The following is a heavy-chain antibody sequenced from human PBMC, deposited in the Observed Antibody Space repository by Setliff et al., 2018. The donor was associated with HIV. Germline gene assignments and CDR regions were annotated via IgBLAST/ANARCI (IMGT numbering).Heavy chain of an antibody. Sequence: SVKVSCKASGGTFSSYAISWVRQAPGQGLEWMGGIIPILGIANYAQKFQGRVTITADESTTTVYMEVRSLKSEDTALYYCARGPLYGYDRGYFDYWGQGTLVTVSS. D-gene: IGHD5-12*01. CDR2: IIPILGIA. CDR3: ARGPLYGYDRGYFDY. CDR1: GGTFSSYA. V-gene: IGHV1-69*10. J-gene: IGHJ4*02.